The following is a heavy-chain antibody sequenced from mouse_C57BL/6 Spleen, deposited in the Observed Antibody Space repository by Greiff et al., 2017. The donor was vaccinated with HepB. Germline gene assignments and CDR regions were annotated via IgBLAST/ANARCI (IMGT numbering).Heavy chain of an antibody. V-gene: IGHV1-64*01. Sequence: QVQLQQSGAELVKPGASVKLSCKASGYTFTSYWMHWVKQRPGQGLEWIGMIHPNSGSTNYNEKFKSKATLTVDKSSSTAYMQLSSLTSEDSAVYYCARWDLYSSNYDAMDYWGQGTSVTVSS. CDR3: ARWDLYSSNYDAMDY. CDR2: IHPNSGST. D-gene: IGHD2-5*01. CDR1: GYTFTSYW. J-gene: IGHJ4*01.